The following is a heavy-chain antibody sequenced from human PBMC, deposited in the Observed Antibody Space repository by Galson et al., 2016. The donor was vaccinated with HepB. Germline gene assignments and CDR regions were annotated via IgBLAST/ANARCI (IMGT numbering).Heavy chain of an antibody. J-gene: IGHJ3*01. CDR2: IYINGAP. Sequence: SLRLSCAASGFSVSNNFMTWVRQAPGKGLEWVSVIYINGAPYYTDCVKGRFTMSRDNSKNTVYLQMNSLRVEDTALYYCARDIARVRGALDVWGQGTRVTVSS. CDR3: ARDIARVRGALDV. D-gene: IGHD3-10*01. CDR1: GFSVSNNF. V-gene: IGHV3-53*01.